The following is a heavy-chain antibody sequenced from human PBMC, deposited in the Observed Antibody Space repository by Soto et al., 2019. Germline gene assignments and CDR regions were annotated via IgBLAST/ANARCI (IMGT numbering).Heavy chain of an antibody. V-gene: IGHV1-2*04. CDR3: ARDEGPAAAGSYYYGMDV. Sequence: ASVKVSCKASGYTFTGYYMNWVRQAPGQGLEWMGWINPNSGGTNYAQKFQGWVTMTRDTSISTAYMELSRLRSDDTAVYYCARDEGPAAAGSYYYGMDVWGQGTTVTVSS. CDR2: INPNSGGT. CDR1: GYTFTGYY. J-gene: IGHJ6*02. D-gene: IGHD6-13*01.